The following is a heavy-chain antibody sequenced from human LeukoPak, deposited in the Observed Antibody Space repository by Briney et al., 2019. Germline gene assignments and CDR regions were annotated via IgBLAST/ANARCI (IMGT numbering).Heavy chain of an antibody. CDR3: AKDQHKYDYVWGSYEY. D-gene: IGHD3-16*01. J-gene: IGHJ4*02. V-gene: IGHV3-30*02. CDR1: GFTFSSYG. CDR2: IRYDGSNK. Sequence: GGSLRLSCAASGFTFSSYGMHWVRQAPGKGLEWVAFIRYDGSNKYYADSVKGRFTISRDNSKNTLYLQMNSLRAEDTAVYYCAKDQHKYDYVWGSYEYWGQGTLVTVSS.